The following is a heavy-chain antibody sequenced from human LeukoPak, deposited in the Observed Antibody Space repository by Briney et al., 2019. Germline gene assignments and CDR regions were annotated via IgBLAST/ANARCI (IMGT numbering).Heavy chain of an antibody. CDR1: GGSISSHY. D-gene: IGHD4-23*01. Sequence: SETLSLTCTVSGGSISSHYWTWIRQPAGRGLEWIGRIYSSGNTNYNPSLKSRVTISLDTSKNQFSLKLSSVTAADTAVYYCARGDTTVVIAGFDYWGQGTLVTVSS. V-gene: IGHV4-4*07. CDR3: ARGDTTVVIAGFDY. J-gene: IGHJ4*02. CDR2: IYSSGNT.